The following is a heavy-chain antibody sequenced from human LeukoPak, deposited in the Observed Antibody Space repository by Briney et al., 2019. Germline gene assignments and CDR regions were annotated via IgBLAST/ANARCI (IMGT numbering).Heavy chain of an antibody. D-gene: IGHD1-26*01. CDR1: EFTVSSNH. V-gene: IGHV3-11*01. CDR2: ISSSGSTI. J-gene: IGHJ4*02. CDR3: ARDGIVGVGY. Sequence: GGSLRLSCAASEFTVSSNHMSWVRQAPGKGLEWVSYISSSGSTIYYADSVKGRFTISRDNAKNSLYLQMNSLRAEDTAVYYCARDGIVGVGYWGQGTLVTVSS.